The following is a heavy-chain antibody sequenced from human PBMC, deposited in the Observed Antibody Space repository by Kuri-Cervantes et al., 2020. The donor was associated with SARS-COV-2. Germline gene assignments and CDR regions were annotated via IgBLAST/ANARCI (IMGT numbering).Heavy chain of an antibody. CDR3: ATGFYRAMVPEEDYYYGMDV. D-gene: IGHD5-18*01. V-gene: IGHV1-69*13. J-gene: IGHJ6*02. CDR2: IIPIFGTA. CDR1: GGTFSSYA. Sequence: SVKVSCKASGGTFSSYAIGWVRQAPGQGLEWMGGIIPIFGTANYAQKFQGRVTITADESTSTAYMELSSLRSEDTAVYYCATGFYRAMVPEEDYYYGMDVCGQGTTVTVSS.